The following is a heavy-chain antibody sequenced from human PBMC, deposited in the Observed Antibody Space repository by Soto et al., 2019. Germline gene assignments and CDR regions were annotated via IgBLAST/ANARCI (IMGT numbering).Heavy chain of an antibody. Sequence: PGESLKTSWQGAGYNFATSWIAWVRQMPGKGLEWMGIIYPGDSEARYSPSFQGHVTFSADKSISTAYLQWDRLKASDTAMYFCAKHVDTWGAPYYLESWGHGTLVTVS. CDR1: GYNFATSW. D-gene: IGHD5-18*01. CDR3: AKHVDTWGAPYYLES. V-gene: IGHV5-51*01. CDR2: IYPGDSEA. J-gene: IGHJ4*01.